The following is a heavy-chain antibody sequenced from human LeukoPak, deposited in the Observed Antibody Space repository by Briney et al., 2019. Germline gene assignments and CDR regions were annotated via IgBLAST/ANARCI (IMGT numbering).Heavy chain of an antibody. CDR3: ARWGGYSYGHDY. D-gene: IGHD5-18*01. J-gene: IGHJ4*02. V-gene: IGHV3-7*03. CDR1: GFTFSRYW. Sequence: GGSLRLSCAASGFTFSRYWMSWVRQAPGKGLEWVANIKEDGSEKYYVDSVKGRFTISRDNSKNTLYLQMNSLRAEDTAVYYCARWGGYSYGHDYWGQGTLVTVSS. CDR2: IKEDGSEK.